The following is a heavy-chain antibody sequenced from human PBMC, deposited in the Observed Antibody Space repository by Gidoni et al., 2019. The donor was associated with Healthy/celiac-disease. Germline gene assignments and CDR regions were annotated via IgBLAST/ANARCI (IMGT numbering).Heavy chain of an antibody. CDR2: ISGSGGST. CDR3: AARIVVVPAATGGFDY. V-gene: IGHV3-23*01. D-gene: IGHD2-2*01. J-gene: IGHJ4*02. Sequence: EVQLLESGGGLVQPGGSLRLSCAASGFTFSSYAMSWVRQAPGKGLEWVSAISGSGGSTYYADSVKGRFTISRDNSKNTLYLQMNSLRAEDTAVYYCAARIVVVPAATGGFDYWGQGTLVTVSS. CDR1: GFTFSSYA.